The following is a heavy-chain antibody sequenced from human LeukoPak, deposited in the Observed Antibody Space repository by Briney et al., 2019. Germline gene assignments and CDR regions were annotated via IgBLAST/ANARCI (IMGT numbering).Heavy chain of an antibody. CDR3: AELGITMIGGV. Sequence: PGRSLRLSCAASGFTFDDYAMHWVRQAPGKGLEWLSGISWNSDSIAYADSVKGRFTISRDNAKNSLYLQMNSLRAEDTAVYYCAELGITMIGGVWGKGTTVTISS. V-gene: IGHV3-9*01. CDR1: GFTFDDYA. J-gene: IGHJ6*04. CDR2: ISWNSDSI. D-gene: IGHD3-10*02.